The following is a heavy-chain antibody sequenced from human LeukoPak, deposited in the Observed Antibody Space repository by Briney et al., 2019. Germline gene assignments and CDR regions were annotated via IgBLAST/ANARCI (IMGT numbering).Heavy chain of an antibody. V-gene: IGHV4-39*01. CDR1: GGSISSSSYY. D-gene: IGHD5-18*01. Sequence: SETLSLTCTVPGGSISSSSYYWGWIRQPPGKGLEWIGSIYYSGSTYYNPSLKSRVTISVDTSKNQFSLKLSSVTAADTAVYYCARLTTAMVPYWGQGTLVTVSS. J-gene: IGHJ4*02. CDR3: ARLTTAMVPY. CDR2: IYYSGST.